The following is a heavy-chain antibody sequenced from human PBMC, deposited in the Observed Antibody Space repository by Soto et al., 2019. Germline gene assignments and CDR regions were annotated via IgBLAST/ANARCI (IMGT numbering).Heavy chain of an antibody. J-gene: IGHJ4*02. D-gene: IGHD2-15*01. Sequence: PSGTLSLTCDVSGGSSDISHSFWCWVRQPPGRGLEFLGSVYYGGGTYYTPSFRGRVTVSVAPSKNQVSLSVRSGPVAARAMSFCARLLDYSYSFDYWAQGTLVTASA. CDR1: GGSSDISHSF. V-gene: IGHV4-39*07. CDR3: ARLLDYSYSFDY. CDR2: VYYGGGT.